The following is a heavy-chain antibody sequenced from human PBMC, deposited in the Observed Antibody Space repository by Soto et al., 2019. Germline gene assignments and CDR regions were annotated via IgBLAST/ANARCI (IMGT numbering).Heavy chain of an antibody. J-gene: IGHJ4*02. V-gene: IGHV3-43*01. CDR2: ISWDGGST. Sequence: EVQLVESGGVVVQPGGSLRLSCAASGFTFDDYTMHWVRQAPGKGLEWVSLISWDGGSTYYADSVKGRFTISRDNSKNSLYLQMNSLRTEDTALYYCEKDKGIAVAGDSYYFDYWGQGTLVTVSS. CDR3: EKDKGIAVAGDSYYFDY. CDR1: GFTFDDYT. D-gene: IGHD6-19*01.